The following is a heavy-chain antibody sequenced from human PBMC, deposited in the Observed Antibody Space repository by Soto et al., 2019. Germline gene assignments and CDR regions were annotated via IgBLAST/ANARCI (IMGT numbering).Heavy chain of an antibody. Sequence: QVQLVQSGAEVKKPGASVKVACKASGYTFTGYYMHWVRQAPGQGLEWMGWINPNSGGTNYAQKFQGRVTMTGDTSISTAYMELSRLRSDDTAVYYCARDPRITIFGATQIGYGMDVWGQGTTVTVSS. D-gene: IGHD3-3*01. CDR2: INPNSGGT. J-gene: IGHJ6*02. CDR3: ARDPRITIFGATQIGYGMDV. V-gene: IGHV1-2*02. CDR1: GYTFTGYY.